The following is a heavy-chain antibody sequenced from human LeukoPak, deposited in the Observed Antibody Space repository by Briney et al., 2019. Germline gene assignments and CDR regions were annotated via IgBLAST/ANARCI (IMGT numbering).Heavy chain of an antibody. J-gene: IGHJ4*02. CDR1: GFTFSSYA. D-gene: IGHD5-12*01. CDR2: ISGSGGST. Sequence: GGSLRLSCAASGFTFSSYAMRWVRHAPGKGLEGVSAISGSGGSTYYADSVKGRFTISRDNSKNTLYLQMNSLRAEDTAVYYCAKASRSYSGYALYFGYWGQGTLVTVSS. CDR3: AKASRSYSGYALYFGY. V-gene: IGHV3-23*01.